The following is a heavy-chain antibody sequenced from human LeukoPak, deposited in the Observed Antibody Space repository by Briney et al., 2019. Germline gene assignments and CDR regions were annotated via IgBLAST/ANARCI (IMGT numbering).Heavy chain of an antibody. CDR3: AHSMIAVTMVRGVDPSFDY. CDR1: GYSISSGYYW. D-gene: IGHD3-10*01. CDR2: IYWNDDK. Sequence: TLSLTCTVSGYSISSGYYWGWIRQPPGKALEWLALIYWNDDKRYSPSLKSRLTITKDTSKNQVVLTMTNMDPVDTATYYCAHSMIAVTMVRGVDPSFDYWGQGTLVTVSS. V-gene: IGHV2-5*01. J-gene: IGHJ4*02.